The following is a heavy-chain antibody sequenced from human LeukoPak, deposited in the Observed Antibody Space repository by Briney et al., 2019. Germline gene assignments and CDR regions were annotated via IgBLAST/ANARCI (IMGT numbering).Heavy chain of an antibody. J-gene: IGHJ4*02. CDR1: GYTFTSYG. CDR3: ARDRYSSSWYQPFDY. Sequence: GASVKVSCKASGYTFTSYGISWVRQAPGQGLEWMGWISAYNGNTNYAQKLQGRVTTTTDTSTSTAYMELRSLRSDDTAVYYCARDRYSSSWYQPFDYWGQGTLVTVSS. D-gene: IGHD6-13*01. V-gene: IGHV1-18*01. CDR2: ISAYNGNT.